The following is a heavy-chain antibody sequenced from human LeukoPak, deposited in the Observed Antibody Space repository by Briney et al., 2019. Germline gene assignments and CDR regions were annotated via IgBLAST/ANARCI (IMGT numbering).Heavy chain of an antibody. CDR1: GGSISSGVYD. CDR2: ISYSGNT. V-gene: IGHV4-30-4*08. J-gene: IGHJ4*02. D-gene: IGHD3-22*01. CDR3: ATGFYESSDYSIPFDH. Sequence: SETLSLTRTVSGGSISSGVYDWSWLRQPPGKGPEWIGYISYSGNTDYNPSLKSRVIIAIDTSKNQLSLRLSSVTAADTARYYCATGFYESSDYSIPFDHWGQGTLVTASS.